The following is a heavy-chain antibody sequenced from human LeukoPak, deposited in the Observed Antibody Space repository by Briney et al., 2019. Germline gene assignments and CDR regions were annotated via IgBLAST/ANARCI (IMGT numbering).Heavy chain of an antibody. Sequence: GGSLRLSCAASGFTFSSYAMHWVRQAPGKGLEWVAVISYDGSNKYYADSVKGRFTISRDNSKNTLYLQMNSLRAEDTAVYYCARDYTGAGYDESYYWGQGTLVTVSS. CDR1: GFTFSSYA. J-gene: IGHJ4*02. D-gene: IGHD5-12*01. CDR2: ISYDGSNK. CDR3: ARDYTGAGYDESYY. V-gene: IGHV3-30-3*01.